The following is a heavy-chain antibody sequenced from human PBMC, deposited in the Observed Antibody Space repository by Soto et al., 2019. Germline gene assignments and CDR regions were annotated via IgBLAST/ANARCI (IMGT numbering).Heavy chain of an antibody. V-gene: IGHV1-46*01. CDR3: ATEFGVHSRRAYYFDY. CDR1: TYTFTTYY. J-gene: IGHJ4*02. Sequence: QVQLVQSGAEVKKPGASVRLSCKTSTYTFTTYYMHWVRQAPGHGLEWKGIINPGSGGTTYAQKFQDRVTMTRDTSTSTVYMDLNSLRSDDTAVYYCATEFGVHSRRAYYFDYWGQGTLVTVSS. D-gene: IGHD3-10*01. CDR2: INPGSGGT.